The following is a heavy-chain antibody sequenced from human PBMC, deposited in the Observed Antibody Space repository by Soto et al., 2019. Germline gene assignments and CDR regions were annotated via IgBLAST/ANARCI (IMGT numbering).Heavy chain of an antibody. Sequence: PSETLSLTCTVSGGSISNYYWTWLRQPPGKELEWFGHISYSGAATYNPSLKSRVTISVDTSKNQFSLQLGSVTTADTAVYYCARYTNSLTKNYMDVWGKGTTVTVSS. CDR3: ARYTNSLTKNYMDV. D-gene: IGHD2-2*02. CDR2: ISYSGAA. CDR1: GGSISNYY. J-gene: IGHJ6*03. V-gene: IGHV4-59*01.